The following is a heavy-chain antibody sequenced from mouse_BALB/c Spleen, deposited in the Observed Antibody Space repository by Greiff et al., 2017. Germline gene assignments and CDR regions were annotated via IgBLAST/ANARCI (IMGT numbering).Heavy chain of an antibody. Sequence: QVQLQQSGAELVMPGASVKMSCTASGYTFTDYWMHWVKQRPGQGLEWIGAIDTSDSYTSYNQKFKGKATLTVDESSSTAYMQLSSLTSEDSAVYYSARSTMNTTHAMDYWGQGTSVTVSS. V-gene: IGHV1-69*01. J-gene: IGHJ4*01. D-gene: IGHD2-4*01. CDR3: ARSTMNTTHAMDY. CDR1: GYTFTDYW. CDR2: IDTSDSYT.